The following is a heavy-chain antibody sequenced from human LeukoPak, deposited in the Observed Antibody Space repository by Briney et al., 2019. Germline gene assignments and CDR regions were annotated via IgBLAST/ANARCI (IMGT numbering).Heavy chain of an antibody. Sequence: GASVKLSCKASGYTFTGYYMHWGRQAPGQGLEWMGWINPNSGGTNYAQKFQGRVTMTRDTSISTAYMELSRLRSDETAVYYCARDLHTIFGVTTWFDPWGQGTLVTVSS. J-gene: IGHJ5*02. CDR3: ARDLHTIFGVTTWFDP. V-gene: IGHV1-2*02. CDR1: GYTFTGYY. CDR2: INPNSGGT. D-gene: IGHD3-3*01.